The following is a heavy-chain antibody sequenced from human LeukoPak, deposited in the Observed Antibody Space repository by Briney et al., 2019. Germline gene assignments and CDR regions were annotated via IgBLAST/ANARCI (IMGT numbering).Heavy chain of an antibody. V-gene: IGHV4-30-4*01. J-gene: IGHJ4*02. CDR1: GGSISSGDYY. Sequence: SETLSLTCTVSGGSISSGDYYWSWIRQPPGKGLEWIGYIYYSGSTNYNPSLKSRVTISVDTSKNQFSLKLSSVTAADTAVYYCARETTVTSFDYWGQGTLVTVSS. D-gene: IGHD4-17*01. CDR3: ARETTVTSFDY. CDR2: IYYSGST.